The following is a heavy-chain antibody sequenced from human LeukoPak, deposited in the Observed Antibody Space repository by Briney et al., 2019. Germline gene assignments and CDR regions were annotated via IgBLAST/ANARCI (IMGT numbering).Heavy chain of an antibody. CDR1: GFTFNNAW. Sequence: GGSLRLSCAASGFTFNNAWMSWVRQAPGKGLEWVSSISSSSSYIYYADSVKGRFTISRDNAKNSLYLQMNSLRAEDTAVYYCASSLWGTRGWLFDYWGQGTLVTVSS. CDR3: ASSLWGTRGWLFDY. J-gene: IGHJ4*02. D-gene: IGHD3-16*01. V-gene: IGHV3-21*01. CDR2: ISSSSSYI.